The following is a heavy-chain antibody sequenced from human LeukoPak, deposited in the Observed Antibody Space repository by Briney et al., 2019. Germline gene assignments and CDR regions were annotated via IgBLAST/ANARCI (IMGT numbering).Heavy chain of an antibody. J-gene: IGHJ5*02. Sequence: SETLSPTCTVSGGSISSGGYYWSWIRQHPGKGLEWIGYIYYSGSTYYNPSLKSRVTISVDTSKNQFSLKLSSVTAADTAVYYCARDIQLWSEGWFDPWGQGTLVTVSS. CDR1: GGSISSGGYY. CDR2: IYYSGST. D-gene: IGHD5-18*01. CDR3: ARDIQLWSEGWFDP. V-gene: IGHV4-31*03.